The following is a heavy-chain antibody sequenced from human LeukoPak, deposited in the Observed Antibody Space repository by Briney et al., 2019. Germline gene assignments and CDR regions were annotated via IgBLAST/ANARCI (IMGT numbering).Heavy chain of an antibody. Sequence: SVKVSCKASGGTFSSYAISWVRQAPGQGLEWMGGIIPIFGTANYAQKFQGRVTITADESTSTAYMELSSLRSEDTAVYYCARAVGATPQDAFDIWGQGTMVTVSS. J-gene: IGHJ3*02. CDR2: IIPIFGTA. CDR1: GGTFSSYA. D-gene: IGHD1-26*01. V-gene: IGHV1-69*13. CDR3: ARAVGATPQDAFDI.